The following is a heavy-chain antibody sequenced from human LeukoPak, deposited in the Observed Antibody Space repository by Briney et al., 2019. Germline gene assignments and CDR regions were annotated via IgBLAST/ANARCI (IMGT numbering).Heavy chain of an antibody. D-gene: IGHD6-19*01. CDR2: IIPIFGTA. V-gene: IGHV1-69*05. Sequence: AASVKVSCKASGGTFSSYAISWVRQAPGEGLEWMGGIIPIFGTANYAQKFQGRVTITTDESTSTAYMELSSLRSEDTAVYYCAKDRQWLVRRLDYWGQGTLVTVSS. J-gene: IGHJ4*02. CDR3: AKDRQWLVRRLDY. CDR1: GGTFSSYA.